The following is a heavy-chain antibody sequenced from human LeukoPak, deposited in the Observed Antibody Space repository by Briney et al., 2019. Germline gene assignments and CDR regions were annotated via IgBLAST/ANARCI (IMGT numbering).Heavy chain of an antibody. CDR2: ISSDGNTK. CDR3: ARVSSSGSRSPFDY. D-gene: IGHD6-19*01. V-gene: IGHV3-30-3*01. J-gene: IGHJ4*02. Sequence: GTSLRLSCAASGFTFRSYTMHWVRQAPGKGLEWVAVISSDGNTKYYADSVKGRFILSRDNPENTVALQMNSLITEDTAVYRCARVSSSGSRSPFDYWGQGTLVTVSS. CDR1: GFTFRSYT.